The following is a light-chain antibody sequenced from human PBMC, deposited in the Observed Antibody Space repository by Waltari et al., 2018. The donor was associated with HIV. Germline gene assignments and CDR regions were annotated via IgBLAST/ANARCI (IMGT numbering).Light chain of an antibody. CDR2: WAS. V-gene: IGKV4-1*01. Sequence: DIVMTQSPESLAVSLGERAPINCKSSQTIFYKSNNKNYLAWYQQKPGQSPKLLISWASNREFGVPDRFSGSGSGTDFTLTISSLQAEDVAVYYCQQFYRTPYTFGQGTRLEFK. J-gene: IGKJ2*01. CDR3: QQFYRTPYT. CDR1: QTIFYKSNNKNY.